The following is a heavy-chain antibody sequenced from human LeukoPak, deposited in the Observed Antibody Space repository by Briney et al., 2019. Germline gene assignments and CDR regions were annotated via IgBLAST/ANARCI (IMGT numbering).Heavy chain of an antibody. CDR3: ARADTLGGYYFDN. CDR2: ISGSGGST. CDR1: GFTFSSYA. D-gene: IGHD3-16*01. Sequence: GGSLRLSCAASGFTFSSYAMSWVRQAPGKGLEWVSAISGSGGSTYYADSVKGRFTISRDNTKNSLYLQMNSLRAEDTAVYYCARADTLGGYYFDNWGQGTLVTVS. J-gene: IGHJ4*02. V-gene: IGHV3-23*01.